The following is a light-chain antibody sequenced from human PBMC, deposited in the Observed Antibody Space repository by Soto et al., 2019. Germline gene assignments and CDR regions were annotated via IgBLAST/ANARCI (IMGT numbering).Light chain of an antibody. CDR1: ISDVGSHNL. Sequence: QSALAQPASVSGSPGQSITISCTGTISDVGSHNLVSWYQQHPDKAPKLIIYEVNERPPGVSSRFSGSKSGNTASLTVSGLQPDDEADYHCCSFAGSNPFPYVFGTGTRSPS. CDR3: CSFAGSNPFPYV. CDR2: EVN. V-gene: IGLV2-23*02. J-gene: IGLJ1*01.